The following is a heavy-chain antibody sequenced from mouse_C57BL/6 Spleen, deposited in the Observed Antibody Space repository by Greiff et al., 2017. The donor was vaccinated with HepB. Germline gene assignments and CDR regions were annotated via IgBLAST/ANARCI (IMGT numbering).Heavy chain of an antibody. J-gene: IGHJ2*01. CDR1: GYTFTSYW. CDR2: IYPSDSET. D-gene: IGHD1-1*02. CDR3: ARRWLREDYFDY. Sequence: QVQLQQSGAELVRPGSSVKLSCKASGYTFTSYWMDWVKQRPGQGLEWIGNIYPSDSETHYNQKFKDKATLTVDKSSSTAYMQLSSLTSEDSAVYYCARRWLREDYFDYWGQGTTLTVSS. V-gene: IGHV1-61*01.